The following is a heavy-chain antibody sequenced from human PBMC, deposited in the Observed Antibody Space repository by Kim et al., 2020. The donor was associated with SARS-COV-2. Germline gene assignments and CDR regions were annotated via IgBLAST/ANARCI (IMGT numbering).Heavy chain of an antibody. CDR1: GYTFTSYG. J-gene: IGHJ4*02. CDR3: ARVSARRRGLTMIVDPEDY. CDR2: ISGNNGNT. V-gene: IGHV1-18*01. Sequence: ASVKVSCKASGYTFTSYGISWVRQAPGQGLEWMGWISGNNGNTNYAQKLQGRVTMTTDTSTTTAYMELRSLRSDDTAVYYCARVSARRRGLTMIVDPEDYWGQGTLLTVTS. D-gene: IGHD3-22*01.